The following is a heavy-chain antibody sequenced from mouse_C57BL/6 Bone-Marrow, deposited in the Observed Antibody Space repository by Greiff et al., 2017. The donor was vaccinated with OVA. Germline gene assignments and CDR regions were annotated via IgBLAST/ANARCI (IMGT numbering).Heavy chain of an antibody. Sequence: VQLQQPGAELVKPGASVTLSCKASGYTFTRYWMHWVKQRPGQGLEWIGKIHPNSGSTNYNEKFKSKATLTVDKSSSTAYMQLSSLTSEDSAVYYCARWGYGACFAYWGQGTLVTVSA. D-gene: IGHD1-1*02. CDR2: IHPNSGST. CDR1: GYTFTRYW. CDR3: ARWGYGACFAY. V-gene: IGHV1-64*01. J-gene: IGHJ3*01.